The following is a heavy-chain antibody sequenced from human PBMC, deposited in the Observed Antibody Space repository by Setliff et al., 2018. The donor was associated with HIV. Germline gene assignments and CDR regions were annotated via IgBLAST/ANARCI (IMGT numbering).Heavy chain of an antibody. CDR1: GFTFSSHW. CDR3: ARDPYPYFDYGDWYFDL. Sequence: GGSLRLSCAASGFTFSSHWMHWVRQAPGKGLVWVSRINSDGSSTAYADSVKGRFTISRDNAKSTLYLQMNSLRAEDTAVYYCARDPYPYFDYGDWYFDLWGRGTLVTVSS. CDR2: INSDGSST. J-gene: IGHJ2*01. V-gene: IGHV3-74*01. D-gene: IGHD4-17*01.